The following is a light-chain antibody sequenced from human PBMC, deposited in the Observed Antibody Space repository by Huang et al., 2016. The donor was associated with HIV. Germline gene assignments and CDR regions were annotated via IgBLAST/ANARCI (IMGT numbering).Light chain of an antibody. CDR2: GAS. CDR3: PQYNNWLT. J-gene: IGKJ4*01. V-gene: IGKV3-15*01. CDR1: QSVSSN. Sequence: EIVMTQSPATLSVSPGERATLSCRASQSVSSNLAWYQQKPGQAPRLLIYGASTRATGIPARFRGSGSGTEFTLTISSLQSEDLAVYYCPQYNNWLTFGGGTKVEIK.